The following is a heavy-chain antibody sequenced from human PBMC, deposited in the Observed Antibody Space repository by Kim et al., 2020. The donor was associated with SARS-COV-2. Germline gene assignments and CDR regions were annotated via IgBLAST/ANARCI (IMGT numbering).Heavy chain of an antibody. CDR2: VYYSGST. Sequence: SETLSLTCNVSGVSVSSSSYSWGWIRQPPGKGLEWIGTVYYSGSTYYNPSLKSRVTISVDTSKNHFSLKLSSVSAADTAVYYCAKHQGGYCSGGSCYVDHWGQGTLVTVAA. J-gene: IGHJ4*02. CDR1: GVSVSSSSYS. D-gene: IGHD2-15*01. CDR3: AKHQGGYCSGGSCYVDH. V-gene: IGHV4-39*01.